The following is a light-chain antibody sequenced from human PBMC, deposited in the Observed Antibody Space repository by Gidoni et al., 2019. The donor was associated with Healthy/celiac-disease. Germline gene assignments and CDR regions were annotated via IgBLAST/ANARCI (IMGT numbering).Light chain of an antibody. V-gene: IGKV1-NL1*01. Sequence: DIQMTQSPSSLSSSVGDRVTITCRASQGISNSLAWYQQKPGKAPKLLLYAASRLESVVPSRFSGSGSGTDYTLTISSLQPEDFATYYCQQYYSTPFTFGPGTKVDIK. CDR2: AAS. CDR3: QQYYSTPFT. J-gene: IGKJ3*01. CDR1: QGISNS.